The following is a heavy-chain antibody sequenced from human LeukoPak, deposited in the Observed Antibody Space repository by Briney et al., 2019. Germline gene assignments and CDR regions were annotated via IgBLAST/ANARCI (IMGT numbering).Heavy chain of an antibody. CDR1: GGSISSYY. D-gene: IGHD6-19*01. CDR3: ASTRQWLVNAFDI. CDR2: IYYSGST. J-gene: IGHJ3*02. Sequence: SETLSLTCTVSGGSISSYYWSWIRQPPGKGLEWIGYIYYSGSTNYNPSFKSRVTISVDTSKNQFSLKLSSVTAADTAVYYCASTRQWLVNAFDIWGQGTMVTVSS. V-gene: IGHV4-59*08.